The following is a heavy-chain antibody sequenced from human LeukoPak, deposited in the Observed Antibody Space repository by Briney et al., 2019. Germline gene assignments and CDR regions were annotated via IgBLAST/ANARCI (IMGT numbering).Heavy chain of an antibody. CDR1: GASIRSSDYY. Sequence: SETLSLACVLSGASIRSSDYYWAWIRQPPGKGLEWIGTVYYSGSTYYNPSLKSRLTISVDTSNNSISLKVTSLTAADTAVYYCARHGNWEPFDYWGQGSLVTVSS. D-gene: IGHD1-1*01. J-gene: IGHJ4*02. CDR3: ARHGNWEPFDY. CDR2: VYYSGST. V-gene: IGHV4-39*01.